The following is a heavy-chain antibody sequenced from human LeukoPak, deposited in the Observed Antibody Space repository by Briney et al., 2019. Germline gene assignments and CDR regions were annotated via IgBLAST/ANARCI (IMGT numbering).Heavy chain of an antibody. Sequence: SVKVSCKASGGTFGGYTISWVRQAPGQGLEWMGGIIPMLRSSTYSQSFQGRLTITTDESTTTVHMELRSLRSEDTAVYYCARELSAAAPYYMDVWGKGTTVAVSS. J-gene: IGHJ6*03. D-gene: IGHD6-25*01. V-gene: IGHV1-69*16. CDR2: IIPMLRSS. CDR3: ARELSAAAPYYMDV. CDR1: GGTFGGYT.